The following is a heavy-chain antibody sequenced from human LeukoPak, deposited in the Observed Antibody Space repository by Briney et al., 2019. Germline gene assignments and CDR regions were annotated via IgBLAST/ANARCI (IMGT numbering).Heavy chain of an antibody. CDR1: GFTVSSNY. V-gene: IGHV3-66*01. J-gene: IGHJ4*02. Sequence: GGSLRLSCAASGFTVSSNYMSWVRQAPGKGLEWVSVIYSGGSTYYADSVKGRFTISRDNSKNTLYLQMNSLRAEDTAVYYCAREHGSGSYDFDYWGQGTLVTVSS. CDR2: IYSGGST. D-gene: IGHD3-10*01. CDR3: AREHGSGSYDFDY.